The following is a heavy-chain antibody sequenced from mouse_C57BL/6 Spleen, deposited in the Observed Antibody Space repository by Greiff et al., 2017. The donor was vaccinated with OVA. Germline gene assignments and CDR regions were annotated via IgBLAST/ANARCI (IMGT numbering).Heavy chain of an antibody. D-gene: IGHD3-3*01. CDR2: IYPGDGDT. J-gene: IGHJ2*01. Sequence: VQLQQSGPELVKPGASVKISCKASGYAFSSSWMNWVKQRPGKGLEWIGRIYPGDGDTNYNGKFKGKATLTADKSSSTAYMQLSSLTSEDSAVYFCARGTASYFDYWGKGTTLTVSS. CDR3: ARGTASYFDY. V-gene: IGHV1-82*01. CDR1: GYAFSSSW.